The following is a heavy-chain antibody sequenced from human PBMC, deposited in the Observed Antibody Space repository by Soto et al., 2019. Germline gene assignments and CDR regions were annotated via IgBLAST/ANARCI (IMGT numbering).Heavy chain of an antibody. CDR3: ARLKGAFLITTYNWFDP. CDR2: IYYTGTT. Sequence: SETLSLTCTVSGDSIDTSRYYRGWIRQPPGKGLEWIGSIYYTGTTYYNPSLKSRVTISADTSKNQFSLRLSSVTAADTAFYYCARLKGAFLITTYNWFDPWGQGTLVTVSS. V-gene: IGHV4-39*01. CDR1: GDSIDTSRYY. D-gene: IGHD3-22*01. J-gene: IGHJ5*02.